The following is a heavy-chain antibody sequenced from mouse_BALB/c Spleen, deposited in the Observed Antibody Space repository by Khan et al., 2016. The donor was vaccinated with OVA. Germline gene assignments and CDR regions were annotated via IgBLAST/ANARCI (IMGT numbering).Heavy chain of an antibody. V-gene: IGHV14-3*02. CDR2: IDPANGNT. Sequence: VQLKESGAELVKPGASVKLSCTASGFNIKDTYMPWVKQRPEQGLEWIGRIDPANGNTKYDPKFQAKATITEATSSNTAYLQHSSLTSENTTVYYCARNGNYLYAMDYWGQGTSVTVSS. J-gene: IGHJ4*01. CDR1: GFNIKDTY. CDR3: ARNGNYLYAMDY. D-gene: IGHD2-1*01.